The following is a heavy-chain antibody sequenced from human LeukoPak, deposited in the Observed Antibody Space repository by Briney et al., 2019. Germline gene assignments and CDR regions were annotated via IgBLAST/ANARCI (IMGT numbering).Heavy chain of an antibody. D-gene: IGHD3-22*01. Sequence: GGSLRLSCAASGFTFSSYGMHWVRQAPGKGLEWVAVILYDGSNKYYADSVKGRFTISRDNSKNTLYLQMNSLRAEDTAVYYCAKESSPDYDSSGYYFDYWGQGTLVTVSS. CDR3: AKESSPDYDSSGYYFDY. CDR2: ILYDGSNK. V-gene: IGHV3-30*18. J-gene: IGHJ4*02. CDR1: GFTFSSYG.